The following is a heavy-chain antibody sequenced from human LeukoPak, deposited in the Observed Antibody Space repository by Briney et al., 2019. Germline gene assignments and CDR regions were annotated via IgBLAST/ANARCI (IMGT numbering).Heavy chain of an antibody. Sequence: PSETLSLTCTVSGYSISSGYYWGWIRQPPGKGLEWIGSIYHSGSTYYNPSLKSRVTISVDTSKNQFSLKLSSVTAADTAVYYCARDGGSGSYLTYYFDYWGQGTLVAVSS. CDR2: IYHSGST. CDR3: ARDGGSGSYLTYYFDY. V-gene: IGHV4-38-2*02. D-gene: IGHD3-10*01. J-gene: IGHJ4*02. CDR1: GYSISSGYY.